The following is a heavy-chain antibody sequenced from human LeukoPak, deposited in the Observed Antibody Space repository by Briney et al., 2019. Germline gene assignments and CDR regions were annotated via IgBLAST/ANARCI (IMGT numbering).Heavy chain of an antibody. CDR3: AREGGYNYYYYYYMDV. D-gene: IGHD5-12*01. J-gene: IGHJ6*03. CDR2: IKQDGSEK. Sequence: GGSLRLSCAASAFTFSSCWMSWVRQAPGKGLEWVANIKQDGSEKYYVDSVKGRFTISRDNAKNSVYLQMDSLRAEDTAVYYCAREGGYNYYYYYYMDVWGKGTTVTVSS. CDR1: AFTFSSCW. V-gene: IGHV3-7*01.